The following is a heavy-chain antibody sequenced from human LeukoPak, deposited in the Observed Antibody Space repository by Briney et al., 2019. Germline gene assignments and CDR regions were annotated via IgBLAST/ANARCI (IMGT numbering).Heavy chain of an antibody. D-gene: IGHD3-16*01. CDR1: GFTFCDYF. CDR2: ISSSGFTI. V-gene: IGHV3-11*01. Sequence: GGSLRLSCAASGFTFCDYFMSWIRQAPGKGLEWVSCISSSGFTIYYGDSVKGRFTISRDNADNSLFLQMNSLRVEDTAVYYCARHGVRHVLDWYFPLWGRGTLVAVSS. CDR3: ARHGVRHVLDWYFPL. J-gene: IGHJ2*01.